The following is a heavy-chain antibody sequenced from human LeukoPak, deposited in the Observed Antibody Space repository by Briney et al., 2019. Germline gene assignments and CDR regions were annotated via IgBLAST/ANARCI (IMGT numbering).Heavy chain of an antibody. CDR2: VYSSGGT. CDR3: VWSRYGDYFFDY. J-gene: IGHJ4*02. Sequence: PSETLSLTCAVSGDPMTKNYWNWIQQPAGEGLEWIGRVYSSGGTNYNPSLRSRVSISVDTSKSQFSLKLSSVTAEDTAVYYCVWSRYGDYFFDYWGQGILVTVSS. D-gene: IGHD2-21*02. V-gene: IGHV4-4*07. CDR1: GDPMTKNY.